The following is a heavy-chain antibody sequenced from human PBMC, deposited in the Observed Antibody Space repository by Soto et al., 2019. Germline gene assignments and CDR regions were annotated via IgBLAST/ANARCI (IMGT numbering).Heavy chain of an antibody. D-gene: IGHD5-18*01. CDR1: GYTFTSYG. Sequence: ASVKVSCRASGYTFTSYGISWVRQAPGQGLEWMGWISAYNGNTNYAQKLQGRVTMTTDTSTSTAYMELRSLRSDDTAVYYCARDPGGYSYDYGMDVWGQGTLVTVSS. V-gene: IGHV1-18*04. CDR2: ISAYNGNT. J-gene: IGHJ6*02. CDR3: ARDPGGYSYDYGMDV.